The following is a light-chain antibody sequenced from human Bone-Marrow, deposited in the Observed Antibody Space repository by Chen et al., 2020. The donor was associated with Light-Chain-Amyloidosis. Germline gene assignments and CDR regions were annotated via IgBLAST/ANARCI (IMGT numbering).Light chain of an antibody. V-gene: IGLV3-25*03. CDR3: QSADSSGTYEVI. J-gene: IGLJ2*01. CDR2: RDT. Sequence: SYELTPPPSVSVSPGQPARITCSGDDLPTKYAYWYQQKPGQAPVLVIHRDTERPSGISERFSGSSEGTTATLTISGVQAEDEADYHCQSADSSGTYEVIFGGGTKLTVL. CDR1: DLPTKY.